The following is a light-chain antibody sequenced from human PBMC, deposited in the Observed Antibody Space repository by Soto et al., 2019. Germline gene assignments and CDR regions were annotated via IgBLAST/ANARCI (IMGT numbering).Light chain of an antibody. CDR3: QQYGSSPT. J-gene: IGKJ5*01. V-gene: IGKV3-20*01. CDR1: QSVADNY. CDR2: AAS. Sequence: DIVLTPSPGTLSLSPGESATLSCRASQSVADNYLAWYQQKPGQAPRLLIYAASRRAIGIPDTFSGSGSGTDFTLTISRLEPEDIGVYYCQQYGSSPTFGQGTRLEI.